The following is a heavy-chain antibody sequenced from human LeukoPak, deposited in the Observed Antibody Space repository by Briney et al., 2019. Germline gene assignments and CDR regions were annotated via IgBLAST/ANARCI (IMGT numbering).Heavy chain of an antibody. CDR3: ARAWYSINWFDP. CDR2: IWYDGSNK. J-gene: IGHJ5*02. CDR1: GFTFSSYG. V-gene: IGHV3-33*01. Sequence: GGSLRLSCAASGFTFSSYGMHRVRQAPGKGLEWVAVIWYDGSNKCYADSVKGRFTISRDNSKNTLYLQMNSLRAEDTAVYYCARAWYSINWFDPWGQGTLVTVSS. D-gene: IGHD2-15*01.